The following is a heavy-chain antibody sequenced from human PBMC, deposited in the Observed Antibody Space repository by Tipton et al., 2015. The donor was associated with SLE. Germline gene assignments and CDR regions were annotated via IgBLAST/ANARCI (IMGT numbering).Heavy chain of an antibody. CDR1: GFTFSSFG. J-gene: IGHJ1*01. CDR2: ISGTGGST. D-gene: IGHD1-26*01. CDR3: SRDIQFVGSTEYFHH. Sequence: SLRLSCAASGFTFSSFGMYWVRQAPGKGLEWVSTISGTGGSTYFADSVKGRLTISRDNSKNTLYLQMNSLRAEDTAVYYCSRDIQFVGSTEYFHHWGQGTLVTVSS. V-gene: IGHV3-23*01.